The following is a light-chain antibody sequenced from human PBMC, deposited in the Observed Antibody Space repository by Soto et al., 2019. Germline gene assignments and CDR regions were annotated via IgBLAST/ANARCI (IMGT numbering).Light chain of an antibody. J-gene: IGLJ2*01. CDR1: SRDVGGYNY. Sequence: QSVLTQPASVSGSPGQSITISCTGTSRDVGGYNYVSWYQQHPGKAPKLMIYDVSNRPSGVSNRFSGSKSDNTASLTISGLQAEDEADSYCSSYTSSSTLVVFGGGTTLTVL. CDR2: DVS. V-gene: IGLV2-14*03. CDR3: SSYTSSSTLVV.